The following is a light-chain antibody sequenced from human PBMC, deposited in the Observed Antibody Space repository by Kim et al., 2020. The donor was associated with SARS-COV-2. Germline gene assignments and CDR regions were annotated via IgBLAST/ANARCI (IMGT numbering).Light chain of an antibody. CDR3: LLSYGDTRKI. CDR2: NTD. J-gene: IGLJ2*01. CDR1: TRTLTSGHF. V-gene: IGLV7-46*01. Sequence: KATITSGSNTRTLTSGHFPYWFQQKPGQAPRALIYNTDYKYSWTPARFSGSLLGGKAALTLSDAQAEDEADYYCLLSYGDTRKIFGGGTQLTVL.